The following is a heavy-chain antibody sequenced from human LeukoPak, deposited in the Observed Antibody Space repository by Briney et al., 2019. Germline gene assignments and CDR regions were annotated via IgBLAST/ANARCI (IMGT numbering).Heavy chain of an antibody. Sequence: ASVKVSCKASGYTFTGYYIHWVRQAPGQGLEWMGLINPSGGTTNCAQKFQGRVTMTRDMSTTTVYMHPSSLRSEDTAVYYCAREAVTIFGLVRTQTPKGPHRFDPWGQGTLVTVPS. V-gene: IGHV1-46*01. CDR3: AREAVTIFGLVRTQTPKGPHRFDP. CDR1: GYTFTGYY. D-gene: IGHD3-3*01. J-gene: IGHJ5*02. CDR2: INPSGGTT.